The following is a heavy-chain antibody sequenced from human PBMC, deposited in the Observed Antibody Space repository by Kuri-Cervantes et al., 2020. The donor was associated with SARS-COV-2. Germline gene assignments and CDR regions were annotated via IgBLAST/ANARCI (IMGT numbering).Heavy chain of an antibody. J-gene: IGHJ4*02. V-gene: IGHV3-30*04. CDR3: ARARVGVFDF. Sequence: GESLKIPFAASGFTVNTCAMHWVRQAPGKGLEWVAMVSSDGTNQSYADSVKGRFTISRDNSKNTLHLQIISLRTEDTGVFYCARARVGVFDFWGQGALVTVSS. CDR1: GFTVNTCA. D-gene: IGHD2-21*01. CDR2: VSSDGTNQ.